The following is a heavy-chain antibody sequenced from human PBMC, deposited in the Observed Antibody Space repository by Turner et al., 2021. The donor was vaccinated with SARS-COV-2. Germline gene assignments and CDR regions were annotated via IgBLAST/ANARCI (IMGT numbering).Heavy chain of an antibody. CDR1: GFTFSSYD. V-gene: IGHV3-30-3*01. CDR2: ISYDGSNK. J-gene: IGHJ6*02. CDR3: ARDGGGIVATMGTIDYYYYAMDV. Sequence: QVQLVESGGGVVQPGRSLRLSCAASGFTFSSYDMHWVRQAPGKGLEWVAVISYDGSNKYYADSVKGRFTISRDNSKNTLYLQMNSLRAEDTAVYYCARDGGGIVATMGTIDYYYYAMDVWGQGTTVTVSS. D-gene: IGHD5-12*01.